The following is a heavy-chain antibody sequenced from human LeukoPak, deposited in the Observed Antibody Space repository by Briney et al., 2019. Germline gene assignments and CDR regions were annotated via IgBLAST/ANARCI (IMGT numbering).Heavy chain of an antibody. J-gene: IGHJ3*02. Sequence: GGSLRLSCAASGFTFSCYSMNWVRQAPGKGLEWVSSISSSSSYIYYAGSVKGRFTISRDNAKNSLYLQMNSLRAEDTAVYYCARVSYYYDSSGPHDAFDIWGQGTMVTVSS. V-gene: IGHV3-21*01. CDR2: ISSSSSYI. D-gene: IGHD3-22*01. CDR3: ARVSYYYDSSGPHDAFDI. CDR1: GFTFSCYS.